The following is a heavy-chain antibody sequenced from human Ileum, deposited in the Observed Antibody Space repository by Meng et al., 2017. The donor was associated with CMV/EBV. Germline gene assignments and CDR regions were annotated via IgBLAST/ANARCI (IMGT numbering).Heavy chain of an antibody. Sequence: GESLKISCAASGFTVSSNYMSWVRQAPGKGLEWVSVIYSGGSTYYADSVKGRFTISRDNSKNTLYLQMNSLRAEDTAVYYCARGFATSPYYYYGMDVWGQGTTVTAP. CDR3: ARGFATSPYYYYGMDV. CDR2: IYSGGST. D-gene: IGHD2-2*01. V-gene: IGHV3-53*01. CDR1: GFTVSSNY. J-gene: IGHJ6*02.